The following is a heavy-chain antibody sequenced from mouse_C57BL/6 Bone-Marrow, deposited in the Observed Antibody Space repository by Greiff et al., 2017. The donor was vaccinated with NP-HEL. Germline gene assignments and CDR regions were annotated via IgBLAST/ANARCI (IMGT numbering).Heavy chain of an antibody. J-gene: IGHJ2*01. D-gene: IGHD2-1*01. CDR2: IYPRDGST. CDR1: GYTFTSYD. Sequence: QVHVKQSGPELVKPGASVKLSCKASGYTFTSYDINWVKQRPGQGLEWIGWIYPRDGSTKYNEKFKGKATLTVDTSSSTAYMELHSLTSEDSAVYFCAREVTGYFDYWGQGTTLTVSS. CDR3: AREVTGYFDY. V-gene: IGHV1-85*01.